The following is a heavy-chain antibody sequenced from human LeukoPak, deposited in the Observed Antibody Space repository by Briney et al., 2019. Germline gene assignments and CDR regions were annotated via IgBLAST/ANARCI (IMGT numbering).Heavy chain of an antibody. CDR2: ISFASGDET. D-gene: IGHD5-12*01. V-gene: IGHV3-21*01. CDR3: TRDLPATISLGDDY. J-gene: IGHJ4*02. Sequence: GGSLRLSCVASGFSFRDYFMHWVRQAPGKGLEWVLSISFASGDETLYADSVKGRFTISRDNTKNSVYLLMDSLTVEDTALYFCTRDLPATISLGDDYWGPGILVTVSS. CDR1: GFSFRDYF.